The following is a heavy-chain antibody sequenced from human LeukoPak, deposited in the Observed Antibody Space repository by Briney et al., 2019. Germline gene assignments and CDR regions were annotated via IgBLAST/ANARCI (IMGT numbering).Heavy chain of an antibody. CDR3: ASWSGGNFTGGSCYAFDI. J-gene: IGHJ3*02. V-gene: IGHV1-69*04. CDR1: GGTFSSYA. Sequence: ASVKVSCKASGGTFSSYAISWVRQAPGQGLEWMGRIIPILGIANYAQKFQGRVTITADKSTSTAYMELSSLRSEDTAVYYCASWSGGNFTGGSCYAFDIWGQGTMVTVSS. CDR2: IIPILGIA. D-gene: IGHD2-15*01.